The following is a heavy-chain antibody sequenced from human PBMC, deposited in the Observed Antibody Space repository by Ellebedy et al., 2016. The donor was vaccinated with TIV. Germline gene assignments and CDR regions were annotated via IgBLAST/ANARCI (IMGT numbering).Heavy chain of an antibody. J-gene: IGHJ4*02. CDR3: AKGSGSYLEYFDY. D-gene: IGHD3-10*01. CDR2: ISGSGGST. V-gene: IGHV3-23*01. CDR1: GFTFSSYA. Sequence: GESLKISCAASGFTFSSYAMSWVRQAPGKGLEWVSAISGSGGSTYYADSVKGRFTISRDNSKNTLYLQMNSLRAEDTAVYYCAKGSGSYLEYFDYWGQGTLVTVSS.